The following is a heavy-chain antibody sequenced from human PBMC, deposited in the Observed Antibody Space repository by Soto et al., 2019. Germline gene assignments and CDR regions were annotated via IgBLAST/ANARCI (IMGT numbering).Heavy chain of an antibody. D-gene: IGHD3-16*01. Sequence: QVQLVQSGAEVKKPGASVKVSCKASGYTFTSYDINWVRQATGQGLEWMGWMNPNSGNTGYAQKFQGRVTMTRNTSINTGYMELGSLRSEGPAVDYCAGEGVRGMDVWGQGTTVTVSS. CDR3: AGEGVRGMDV. V-gene: IGHV1-8*01. CDR1: GYTFTSYD. J-gene: IGHJ6*02. CDR2: MNPNSGNT.